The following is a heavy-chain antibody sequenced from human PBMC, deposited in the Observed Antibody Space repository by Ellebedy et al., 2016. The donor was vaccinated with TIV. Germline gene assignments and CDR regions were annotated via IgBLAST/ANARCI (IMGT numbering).Heavy chain of an antibody. CDR3: ATDGSYGDYRSPTHAFEI. D-gene: IGHD4-17*01. V-gene: IGHV3-7*01. CDR1: GFTFSSYA. CDR2: IRQDGSDK. J-gene: IGHJ3*02. Sequence: GGSLRLSCVASGFTFSSYAMTWVRQAPGKGLEWVANIRQDGSDKYYVDSVKGRFTISRDNAKNSLYLQMNSLRAEDTAVYYCATDGSYGDYRSPTHAFEIWGQGTMVTVSS.